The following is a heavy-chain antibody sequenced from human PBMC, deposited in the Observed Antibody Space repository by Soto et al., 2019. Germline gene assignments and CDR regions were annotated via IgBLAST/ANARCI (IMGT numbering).Heavy chain of an antibody. V-gene: IGHV1-2*02. CDR1: GYTFTDYF. Sequence: QVQLVQSGAEVKKPGASVKVSCKASGYTFTDYFIHWVRQAPGQGFEWMGWINPNSRGTNYAQKFQGRVTMTRDKSKSTAYMELRGLTSDDTAVYYCARVTLKAGNWFDPWGQGTLVTVSS. CDR3: ARVTLKAGNWFDP. J-gene: IGHJ5*02. CDR2: INPNSRGT.